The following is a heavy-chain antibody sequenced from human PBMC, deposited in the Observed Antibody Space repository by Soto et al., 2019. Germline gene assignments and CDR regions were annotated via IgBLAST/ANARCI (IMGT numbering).Heavy chain of an antibody. CDR3: ASEKFGGSGYPYFDY. CDR2: IYYSGST. J-gene: IGHJ4*02. D-gene: IGHD3-22*01. V-gene: IGHV4-30-4*01. Sequence: TLYLTCTVSGGSISSGDYYWSWIRQPPGKGLEWIGYIYYSGSTYYNPSLKSRVTISVDTSKNQFSLKLSSVTAADTAVYYCASEKFGGSGYPYFDYWGQGTLVTVSS. CDR1: GGSISSGDYY.